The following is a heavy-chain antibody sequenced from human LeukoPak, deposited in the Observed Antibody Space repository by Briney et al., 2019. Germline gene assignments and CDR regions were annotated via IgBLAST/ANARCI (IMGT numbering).Heavy chain of an antibody. J-gene: IGHJ4*02. CDR1: GFTFSSYA. D-gene: IGHD3-22*01. Sequence: PGGSLRLSCAASGFTFSSYAMSWVRQAPGKGLEWVSAISGSGGSTYYADSVKGRFTISRDNSKNTLYLQMNSLRAEDTAVYYCAKDVDYCDSSGPFDYWGQGTLVTVSS. CDR3: AKDVDYCDSSGPFDY. V-gene: IGHV3-23*01. CDR2: ISGSGGST.